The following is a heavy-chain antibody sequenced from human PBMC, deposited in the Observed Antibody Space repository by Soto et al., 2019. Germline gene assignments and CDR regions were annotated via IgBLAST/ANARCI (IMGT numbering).Heavy chain of an antibody. CDR2: IGGTDGDSDGVP. V-gene: IGHV3-23*01. CDR3: LKRARNWGVFDF. J-gene: IGHJ3*01. Sequence: VQLLESGGGLVQPGGSLRLSCVASGFILNNYAMSWVRQAPGMGLVWVSTIGGTDGDSDGVPWYEDSVKGRFTISRDSSANTLFLHMDNLSPEYAPVYCWLKRARNWGVFDFWGQGTTVVVSS. D-gene: IGHD7-27*01. CDR1: GFILNNYA.